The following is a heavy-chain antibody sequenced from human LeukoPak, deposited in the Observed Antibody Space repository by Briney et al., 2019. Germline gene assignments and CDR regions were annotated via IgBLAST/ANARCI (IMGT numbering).Heavy chain of an antibody. Sequence: GGPLRLSCAASGFTFSSYAMSWVRQAPGKGLEWVSAISGSGGSTYYADSVKGRFTISRDNSKNTLYLQMNSLRAEDTAVYYCAKDQSRHSSGWPDAFDIWGQGTMVTVSS. V-gene: IGHV3-23*01. CDR1: GFTFSSYA. CDR2: ISGSGGST. CDR3: AKDQSRHSSGWPDAFDI. D-gene: IGHD6-19*01. J-gene: IGHJ3*02.